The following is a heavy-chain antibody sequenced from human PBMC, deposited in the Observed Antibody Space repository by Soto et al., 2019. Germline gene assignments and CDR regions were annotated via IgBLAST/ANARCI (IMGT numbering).Heavy chain of an antibody. D-gene: IGHD3-22*01. CDR3: ARPYTYYYDSSGYSSLYYFDY. CDR2: INSDESRT. Sequence: EVQLVESGGGLVQPGGSLRLSCAASGFTFNNYWMYWVRQAPGKGLVWASRINSDESRTIYADSVKGRFTISRDNAKNTLYLQMNSLRAEDTAVYYCARPYTYYYDSSGYSSLYYFDYWGQGTLVTVSS. J-gene: IGHJ4*02. V-gene: IGHV3-74*01. CDR1: GFTFNNYW.